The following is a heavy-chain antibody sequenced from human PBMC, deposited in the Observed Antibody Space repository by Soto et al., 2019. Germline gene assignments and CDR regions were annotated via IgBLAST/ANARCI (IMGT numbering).Heavy chain of an antibody. D-gene: IGHD5-12*01. CDR3: ASQHGPTTSENEFDP. CDR1: GYTFFTYD. CDR2: ISTYSGDT. J-gene: IGHJ5*02. V-gene: IGHV1-18*01. Sequence: QVHLVQSGVEVKTPGASVKVSCQASGYTFFTYDISWVRQAPGQGLEWMGWISTYSGDTNYAQKFQGRVTMNTNTSTNTAYLELRSLRSDDTAVYYRASQHGPTTSENEFDPWGQGTVVTVSS.